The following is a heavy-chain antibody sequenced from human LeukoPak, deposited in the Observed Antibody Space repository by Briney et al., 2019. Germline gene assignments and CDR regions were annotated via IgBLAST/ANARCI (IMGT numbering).Heavy chain of an antibody. CDR2: INHSGST. CDR1: GGSFSGYY. V-gene: IGHV4-34*01. Sequence: PSETLSLTCAVYGGSFSGYYWSWIRQSPGKGLEWIGEINHSGSTNYNPSLKSRVTISVDTSKNQFSLKLSSVTAADTAVYYCARGRIVVVVAATRGPSSYGMDVWGQGTTVTVSS. CDR3: ARGRIVVVVAATRGPSSYGMDV. D-gene: IGHD2-15*01. J-gene: IGHJ6*02.